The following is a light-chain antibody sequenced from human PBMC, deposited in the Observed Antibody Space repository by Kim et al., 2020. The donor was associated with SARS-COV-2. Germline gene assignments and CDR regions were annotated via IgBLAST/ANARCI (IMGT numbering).Light chain of an antibody. CDR3: QQYAYGRA. CDR1: QSISSN. J-gene: IGKJ5*01. CDR2: DAS. Sequence: EIVMTQSPATLSLSPGERATLSCRASQSISSNLAWYQQKPGQAPRVLICDASARATGIPARFSGSGSGTDFTLTISNVQSEDFAVCYRQQYAYGRAFGQWTRLEIK. V-gene: IGKV3-15*01.